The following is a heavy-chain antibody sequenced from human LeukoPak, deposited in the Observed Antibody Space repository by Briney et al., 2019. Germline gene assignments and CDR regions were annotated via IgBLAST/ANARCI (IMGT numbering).Heavy chain of an antibody. CDR3: ARGSGYYDSSGYPGY. J-gene: IGHJ4*02. V-gene: IGHV1-69*04. CDR2: IIPILGIA. CDR1: GGTFSSYA. D-gene: IGHD3-22*01. Sequence: ASVKVSCKASGGTFSSYAISWVRQAPGQGLEWMGRIIPILGIANYAQKFQGRVTITADKSTSTAYMELSSLRSEDTAVYYCARGSGYYDSSGYPGYWGQGTLVTVCS.